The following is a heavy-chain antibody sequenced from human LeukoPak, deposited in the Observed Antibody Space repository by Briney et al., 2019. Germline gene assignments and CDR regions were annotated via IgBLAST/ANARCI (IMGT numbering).Heavy chain of an antibody. CDR2: ISGSGGST. V-gene: IGHV3-23*01. Sequence: GGSLRLSCAASGFTFSSYAMSWIRQAPGKGLEWVLAISGSGGSTYHADSVKGRFTISRDNSKNTLYLQMNSLRAEDTAVYYCAKDRVLRYFGNFDYWGQGTLVTVSS. CDR3: AKDRVLRYFGNFDY. D-gene: IGHD3-9*01. J-gene: IGHJ4*02. CDR1: GFTFSSYA.